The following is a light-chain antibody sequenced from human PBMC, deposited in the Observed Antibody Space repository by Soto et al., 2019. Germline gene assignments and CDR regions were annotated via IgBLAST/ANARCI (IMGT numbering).Light chain of an antibody. CDR2: AAS. CDR3: QHSYSTPWT. V-gene: IGKV1-39*01. J-gene: IGKJ1*01. CDR1: QSISNY. Sequence: DIQMTQSPSSLSASVGDRVTITCRPSQSISNYLNWYQHKPGKAPKLLIYAASSLQSGVPSRFSGSGSGTDFTLTISSLQPEDFATYYCQHSYSTPWTFGQGTKVAIK.